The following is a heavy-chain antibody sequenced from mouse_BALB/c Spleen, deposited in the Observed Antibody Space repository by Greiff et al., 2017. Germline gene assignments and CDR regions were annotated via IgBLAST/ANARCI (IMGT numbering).Heavy chain of an antibody. CDR3: ARREDGYAPWFAY. J-gene: IGHJ3*01. CDR2: ISSGGSYT. Sequence: EVKVVESGGDLVKPGGSLKLSCAASGFTFSSYGMSWVRQTPDKRLEWVATISSGGSYTYYPDSVKGRFTISRDNAKNTLYLQMSSLKSEDTAMYYCARREDGYAPWFAYWGQGTLVTVSA. D-gene: IGHD2-2*01. V-gene: IGHV5-6*02. CDR1: GFTFSSYG.